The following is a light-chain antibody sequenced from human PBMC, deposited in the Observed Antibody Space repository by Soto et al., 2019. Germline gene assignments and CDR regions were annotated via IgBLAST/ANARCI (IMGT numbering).Light chain of an antibody. CDR3: QQYNNWPPIT. CDR2: DAS. CDR1: QDIINS. V-gene: IGKV1-33*01. J-gene: IGKJ5*01. Sequence: DIQMTQSPSSLSASLGDRVTITCQASQDIINSLNWYQQRVVKAPKVLIYDASNLETGDPSRFSGSGSGTEFTLTISSLQSEDFAVYYCQQYNNWPPITSGQGTRLE.